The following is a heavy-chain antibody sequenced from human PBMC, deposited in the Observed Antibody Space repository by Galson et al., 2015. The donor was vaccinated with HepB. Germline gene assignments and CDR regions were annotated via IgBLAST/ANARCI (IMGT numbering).Heavy chain of an antibody. Sequence: SVKVSCKASGYTFTSFDINWVRQATGQGLEWMGWMYPNSGNTGYAQKFQGRVTMTRNTSISTAYMELSSLISDDTAVYYCARGLLAGDEGFDYWGQGTLVTVSS. CDR1: GYTFTSFD. CDR3: ARGLLAGDEGFDY. J-gene: IGHJ4*02. D-gene: IGHD6-19*01. V-gene: IGHV1-8*01. CDR2: MYPNSGNT.